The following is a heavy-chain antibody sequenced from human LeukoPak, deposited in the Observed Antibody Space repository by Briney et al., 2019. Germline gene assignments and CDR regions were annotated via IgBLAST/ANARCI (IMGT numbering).Heavy chain of an antibody. CDR1: GFTFSSYG. Sequence: GGSLRLSCAASGFTFSSYGMHWVRQAPGKGLEWVAVIWYDGSNKYYADSVKGRFTISRDNSKNTLYLQMNSLRAEDTAVYYCARATGSYPYNWFDPWGQGTLVTVSS. J-gene: IGHJ5*02. CDR3: ARATGSYPYNWFDP. V-gene: IGHV3-33*01. CDR2: IWYDGSNK. D-gene: IGHD1-26*01.